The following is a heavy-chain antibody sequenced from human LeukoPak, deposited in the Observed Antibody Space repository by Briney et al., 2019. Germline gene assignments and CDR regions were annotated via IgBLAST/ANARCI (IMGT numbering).Heavy chain of an antibody. CDR3: ARDLADHSYNSGSYGGIAFDI. D-gene: IGHD1-26*01. CDR1: GFTLSRFR. Sequence: GSLGLSCTASGFTLSRFRMSWVRQAPGKGLEWVGNIKQDGGEKYYVDSVKGRFTISRDNAKNSLYLQMNSLRSEDTAVYYCARDLADHSYNSGSYGGIAFDIWGQGTMVTVSS. V-gene: IGHV3-7*03. J-gene: IGHJ3*02. CDR2: IKQDGGEK.